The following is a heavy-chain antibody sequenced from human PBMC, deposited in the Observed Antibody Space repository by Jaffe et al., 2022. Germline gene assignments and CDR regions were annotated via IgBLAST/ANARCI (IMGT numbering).Heavy chain of an antibody. CDR2: IIPIFGTA. V-gene: IGHV1-69*01. CDR1: GGTFSSYA. D-gene: IGHD6-13*01. Sequence: QVQLVQSGAEVKKPGSSVKVSCKASGGTFSSYAISWVRQAPGQGLEWMGGIIPIFGTANYAQKFQGRVTITADESTSTAYMELSSLRSEDTAVYYCARAALEGFSSSSWYNYGWFDPWGQGTLVTVSS. CDR3: ARAALEGFSSSSWYNYGWFDP. J-gene: IGHJ5*02.